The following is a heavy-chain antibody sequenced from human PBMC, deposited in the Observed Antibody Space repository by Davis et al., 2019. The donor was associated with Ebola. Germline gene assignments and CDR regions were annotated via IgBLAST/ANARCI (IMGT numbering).Heavy chain of an antibody. Sequence: PGGSLRLSCAASGFTFSNYAMSWVRQAPGKGLEWVANIKQDGSEIYYVDSVKGRFTISRDNAKNLLYLQMNSLRVEDTAVYYCARNKFWSGEVYGLDVWGQGTTVIVSS. CDR3: ARNKFWSGEVYGLDV. CDR2: IKQDGSEI. V-gene: IGHV3-7*01. CDR1: GFTFSNYA. D-gene: IGHD3-10*01. J-gene: IGHJ6*02.